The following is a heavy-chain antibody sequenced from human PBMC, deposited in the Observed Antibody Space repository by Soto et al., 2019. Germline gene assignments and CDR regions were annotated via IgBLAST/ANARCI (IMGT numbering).Heavy chain of an antibody. CDR1: GGAFNSSG. CDR3: ARVRGSSWYNWFDL. D-gene: IGHD6-13*01. Sequence: QVQLVQSGAEVKKPGSSVKVSRKASGGAFNSSGISWVRQARGQGLDWMGGIIPLFGTTNFARKFKGRVTITADESTSTVYMHLSSLTFDDTAVYYCARVRGSSWYNWFDLWGQGTLVTVSS. CDR2: IIPLFGTT. J-gene: IGHJ5*02. V-gene: IGHV1-69*01.